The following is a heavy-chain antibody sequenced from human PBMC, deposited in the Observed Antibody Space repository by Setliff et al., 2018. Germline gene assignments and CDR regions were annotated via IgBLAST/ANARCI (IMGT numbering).Heavy chain of an antibody. CDR3: ARDGDNYYDSSGYYLNHAFDI. CDR2: IIPIFGTA. Sequence: GASVKVSCKASGDTFSSSAISWVRQAPGQGLEWMEGIIPIFGTANYAQKFQGRVTIIADESTSTAYMELSSLRSEDTAVYYCARDGDNYYDSSGYYLNHAFDIWGQGTMVTVSS. V-gene: IGHV1-69*13. J-gene: IGHJ3*02. D-gene: IGHD3-22*01. CDR1: GDTFSSSA.